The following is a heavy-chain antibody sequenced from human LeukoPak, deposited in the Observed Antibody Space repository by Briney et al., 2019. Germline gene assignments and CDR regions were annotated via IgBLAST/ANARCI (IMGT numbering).Heavy chain of an antibody. J-gene: IGHJ4*02. CDR1: GYSFTSYW. Sequence: GEYLKISCKGSGYSFTSYWISWVRQMPGKGLEWMGRISPSDSYTNYSPSFQGHVTISADKSISTAYLQWSSLKASDTAVYYCARHRIAAAANDYWGQGTLVTVSS. CDR2: ISPSDSYT. D-gene: IGHD6-13*01. V-gene: IGHV5-10-1*01. CDR3: ARHRIAAAANDY.